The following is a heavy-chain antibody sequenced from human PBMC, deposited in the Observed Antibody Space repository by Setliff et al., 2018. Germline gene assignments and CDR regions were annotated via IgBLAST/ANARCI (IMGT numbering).Heavy chain of an antibody. D-gene: IGHD2-15*01. CDR2: INYSGIT. Sequence: SETLSLTCSVSSDSISSSSYYWGWICQPPGKGLEWIGSINYSGITYYSPSLKSRVIVSVDTSKNQFSLKLSSVTAADTAVYYCARLPGYCNGGNCYGYYTFDIWGQGTMVTVSS. V-gene: IGHV4-39*01. CDR3: ARLPGYCNGGNCYGYYTFDI. CDR1: SDSISSSSYY. J-gene: IGHJ3*02.